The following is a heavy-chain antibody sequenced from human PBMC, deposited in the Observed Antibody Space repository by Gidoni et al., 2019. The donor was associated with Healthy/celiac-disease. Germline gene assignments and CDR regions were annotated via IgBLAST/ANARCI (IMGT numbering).Heavy chain of an antibody. Sequence: EVQLVESGGGLVKPGGSLRLSCAASGFTFSSYSMNWVRQAPGKGLEWVSSISSSSSYIYYADSVKGRFTISRDNAKNSLYLQMNSLRAEDTAVYYCARDPKGYCTNGVCPYYGMDVWGQGTTVTVSS. CDR2: ISSSSSYI. CDR3: ARDPKGYCTNGVCPYYGMDV. J-gene: IGHJ6*02. V-gene: IGHV3-21*01. CDR1: GFTFSSYS. D-gene: IGHD2-8*01.